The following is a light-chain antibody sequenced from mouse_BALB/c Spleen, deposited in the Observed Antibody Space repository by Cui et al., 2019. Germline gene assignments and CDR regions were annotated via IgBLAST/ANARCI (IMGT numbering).Light chain of an antibody. J-gene: IGKJ5*01. CDR1: ENIYRN. CDR3: QHFWGTPLT. CDR2: AAT. V-gene: IGKV12-46*01. Sequence: DIQMTQSHASLSVSVEATVTITYRASENIYRNLAWYQQKQGKSPQLLVYAATNIADGVPSRFSGSGSGTQYSLKINSLQSEDFGSYYCQHFWGTPLTFGAGTKLELK.